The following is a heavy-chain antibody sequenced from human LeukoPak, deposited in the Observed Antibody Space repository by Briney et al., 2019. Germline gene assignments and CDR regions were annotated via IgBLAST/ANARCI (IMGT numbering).Heavy chain of an antibody. D-gene: IGHD1-14*01. J-gene: IGHJ6*03. Sequence: GGSLRLSCTASEFTFSNYQMNWVRQAPGKGLEWVSDISSSGSSIYYADSVKGRFTISRDNAKNSLFLQINSLRAEDTAVYYCARVRSAYNGSYHYYMDVWGKGTTVTVSS. V-gene: IGHV3-48*03. CDR2: ISSSGSSI. CDR3: ARVRSAYNGSYHYYMDV. CDR1: EFTFSNYQ.